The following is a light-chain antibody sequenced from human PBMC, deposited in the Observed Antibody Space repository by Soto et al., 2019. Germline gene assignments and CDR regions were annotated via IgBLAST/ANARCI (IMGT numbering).Light chain of an antibody. V-gene: IGKV1-9*01. CDR1: QDISSA. Sequence: DIQLTQSPSFLSASVGDRVTITCRASQDISSALAWYQQKPGKAPKVLIHVASTLQSGVPSRFSGSGSGTEFTLTINNLQPEDFATYYCQQTNRYPITFGRGTRLEIK. J-gene: IGKJ5*01. CDR2: VAS. CDR3: QQTNRYPIT.